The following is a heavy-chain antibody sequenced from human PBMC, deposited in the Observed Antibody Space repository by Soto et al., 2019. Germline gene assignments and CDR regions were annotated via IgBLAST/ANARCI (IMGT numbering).Heavy chain of an antibody. CDR1: GFSVSNFF. J-gene: IGHJ6*02. D-gene: IGHD5-18*01. CDR2: IYDGGRT. Sequence: GGSLRLSCAASGFSVSNFFMTWVRQAPGKGLEWVSVIYDGGRTFYADSVKGRFTISRDNSKNTLYLQMNSLRAEDTAVYYCARERNTGYDYSYYYGMDVWGQGTTVTVSS. V-gene: IGHV3-53*05. CDR3: ARERNTGYDYSYYYGMDV.